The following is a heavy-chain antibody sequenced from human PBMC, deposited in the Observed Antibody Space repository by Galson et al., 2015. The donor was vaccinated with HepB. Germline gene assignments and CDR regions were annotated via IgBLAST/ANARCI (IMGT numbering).Heavy chain of an antibody. Sequence: QSGAEVKKPGGSLKISCKGSGYSFTTYWIGWVRQMPGKGLEWMGIIHPGDSDTRYSPSFQGQVTLSADKSITTAYLQWSSLKASDTAVYYCATQYNLLWGFDYWGQGTVVTVSS. J-gene: IGHJ4*02. CDR1: GYSFTTYW. D-gene: IGHD3-10*01. CDR3: ATQYNLLWGFDY. CDR2: IHPGDSDT. V-gene: IGHV5-51*01.